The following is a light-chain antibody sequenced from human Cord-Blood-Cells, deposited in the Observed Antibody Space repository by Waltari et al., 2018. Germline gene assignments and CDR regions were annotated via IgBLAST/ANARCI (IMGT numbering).Light chain of an antibody. CDR1: SSDVGGYNY. CDR2: DVS. J-gene: IGLJ2*01. V-gene: IGLV2-14*01. CDR3: SSYTSSSTLVV. Sequence: QSALTQPASVSGSPGQSITLSCTGTSSDVGGYNYVYWYQQHPGKAPQLMIYDVSNRPSGVSNRFSGSKSGNTASLTISGLQAEDEADYYCSSYTSSSTLVVFGGGTKLTVL.